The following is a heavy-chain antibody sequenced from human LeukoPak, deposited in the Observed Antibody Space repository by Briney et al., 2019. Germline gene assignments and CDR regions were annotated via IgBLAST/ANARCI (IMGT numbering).Heavy chain of an antibody. CDR3: ARVTYYYDSSGYSGRVLGY. J-gene: IGHJ4*02. CDR2: ISSSGSTI. V-gene: IGHV3-48*03. D-gene: IGHD3-22*01. Sequence: GGSLRLSCAASGFTFSSYEMNWVRQAPGKGLEWVSYISSSGSTIYYADSVKGRFTISRDSAKNSLYLQMNSLRAEDTAVYYCARVTYYYDSSGYSGRVLGYWGQGTLVTVSS. CDR1: GFTFSSYE.